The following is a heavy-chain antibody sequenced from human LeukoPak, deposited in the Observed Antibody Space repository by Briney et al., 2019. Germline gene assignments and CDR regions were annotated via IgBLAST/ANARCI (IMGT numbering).Heavy chain of an antibody. D-gene: IGHD4-11*01. CDR1: GLTFSRYG. V-gene: IGHV3-30*02. CDR3: AKAPPPPNPNSNSFLDY. Sequence: GGSLRLSCAASGLTFSRYGMHWVRQAPGKGLEWVAYTRYDGSYKHYADSVKGRFTISRDNSKNTLYLQMNSLRGEDTAVYYCAKAPPPPNPNSNSFLDYGGREPLAPVSS. CDR2: TRYDGSYK. J-gene: IGHJ4*02.